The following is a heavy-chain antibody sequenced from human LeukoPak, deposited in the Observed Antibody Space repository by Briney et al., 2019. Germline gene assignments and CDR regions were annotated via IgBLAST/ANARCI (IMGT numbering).Heavy chain of an antibody. CDR2: IGAGSGST. D-gene: IGHD3-16*01. CDR3: AKVKGEVIGAFDI. CDR1: GFTFSSYA. Sequence: GGSLRLSCAASGFTFSSYAMNWVRQAPGKGLEWVSTIGAGSGSTYYADSVKGRFTISRYNSKNTLYLQMNSLRAEDTAVYYCAKVKGEVIGAFDIWGQGTMVTVSS. J-gene: IGHJ3*02. V-gene: IGHV3-23*01.